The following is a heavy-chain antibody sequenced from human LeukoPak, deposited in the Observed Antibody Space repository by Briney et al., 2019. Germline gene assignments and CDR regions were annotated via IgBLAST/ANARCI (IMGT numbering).Heavy chain of an antibody. V-gene: IGHV3-66*01. Sequence: WGSLCLSCAASGWTVGSYYMSWVRQPPGKGLEWVSDINNGGSTYYAASVKGRFTISRDTSKNQLSLKMSSVTAADTAVYYCARERCICYYLDYWGQGTLVTVSS. CDR2: INNGGST. J-gene: IGHJ4*02. CDR1: GWTVGSYY. CDR3: ARERCICYYLDY. D-gene: IGHD2-21*01.